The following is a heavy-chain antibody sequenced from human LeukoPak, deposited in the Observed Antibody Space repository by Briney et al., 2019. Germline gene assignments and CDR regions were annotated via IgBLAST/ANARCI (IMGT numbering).Heavy chain of an antibody. D-gene: IGHD6-6*01. CDR1: GYTFTSYG. J-gene: IGHJ4*02. Sequence: GASVTVSCKASGYTFTSYGISWVRQAPGQGLEWMGWISAYNGNTNYAQKLQGRVTITTDTSTSTAYMELRSLRSDDTAVYYCARSPEYSSSSAFDYGGQGTLVTVSS. CDR3: ARSPEYSSSSAFDY. V-gene: IGHV1-18*01. CDR2: ISAYNGNT.